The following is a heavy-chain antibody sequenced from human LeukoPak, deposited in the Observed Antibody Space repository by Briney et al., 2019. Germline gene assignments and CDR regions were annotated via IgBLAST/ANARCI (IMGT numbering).Heavy chain of an antibody. CDR1: GFAFSTYW. CDR2: IKKDGSEI. J-gene: IGHJ4*02. CDR3: ARDFVGRPWVRGVPSFDY. V-gene: IGHV3-7*01. Sequence: PGGSLRLSCAASGFAFSTYWMGWVRQAPGKGLEWVANIKKDGSEIYYVDSVKSRFTISRDNAKNSLYLQMNSLRAEDTAVYYCARDFVGRPWVRGVPSFDYWGQGTLVTVSS. D-gene: IGHD3-10*01.